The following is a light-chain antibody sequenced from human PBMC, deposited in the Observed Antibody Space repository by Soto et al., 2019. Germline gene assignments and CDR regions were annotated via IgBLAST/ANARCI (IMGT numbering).Light chain of an antibody. V-gene: IGLV2-23*01. Sequence: QSALTQPASVSGSPGQSITISCTGTSSDVGSYNLVSWYQQHPGKAPKLMIYEGSKRPSGVSNRFSGSKSGNTASLTISGLQAEDEADYYCCSYAGXSPYVFGTGTKVTVL. CDR2: EGS. CDR3: CSYAGXSPYV. CDR1: SSDVGSYNL. J-gene: IGLJ1*01.